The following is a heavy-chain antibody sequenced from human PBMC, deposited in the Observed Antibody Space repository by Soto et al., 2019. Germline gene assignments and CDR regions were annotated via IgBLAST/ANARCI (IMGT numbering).Heavy chain of an antibody. CDR2: IYYSGST. V-gene: IGHV4-39*01. D-gene: IGHD3-16*01. J-gene: IGHJ5*02. Sequence: PSETLSLTCTVSGGSISSSSYYWGWIRQPPGKGLEWIGSIYYSGSTYYNPSLKSRVTISVDTSKNQFSLKLSSVTAADTAVYYCARLNYDYVWGSPPWFDPWGQGTLVTVS. CDR1: GGSISSSSYY. CDR3: ARLNYDYVWGSPPWFDP.